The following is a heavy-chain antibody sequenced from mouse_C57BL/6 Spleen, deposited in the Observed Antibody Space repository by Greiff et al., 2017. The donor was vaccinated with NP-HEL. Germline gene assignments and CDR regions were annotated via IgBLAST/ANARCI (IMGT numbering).Heavy chain of an antibody. Sequence: QVQLQQPGAELVKPGASVKLSCKASGYTFTSYWMQWVKQRPGQGLEWIGEIDPSDSYTNYNQKFKGKATLTVDTSSSTAYMQLSSLTSEDSAVYYCARWDWDWGQGTTLTVSS. V-gene: IGHV1-50*01. CDR1: GYTFTSYW. J-gene: IGHJ2*01. CDR3: ARWDWD. CDR2: IDPSDSYT. D-gene: IGHD4-1*01.